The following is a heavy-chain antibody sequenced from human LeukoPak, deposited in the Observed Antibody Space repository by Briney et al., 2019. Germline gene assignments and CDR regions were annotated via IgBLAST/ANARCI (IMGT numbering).Heavy chain of an antibody. J-gene: IGHJ6*02. CDR1: GYTFTDYY. CDR2: ISAYNGNT. CDR3: AREGISGYPQSYGMDV. V-gene: IGHV1-18*04. D-gene: IGHD3-22*01. Sequence: ASVKVSCKTSGYTFTDYYMHWVRQAPGQGLEWMGWISAYNGNTNYAQKLQGRVTMTTDTSTSTAYMELRSLRSDDTAVYYCAREGISGYPQSYGMDVWGQGTTVTVSS.